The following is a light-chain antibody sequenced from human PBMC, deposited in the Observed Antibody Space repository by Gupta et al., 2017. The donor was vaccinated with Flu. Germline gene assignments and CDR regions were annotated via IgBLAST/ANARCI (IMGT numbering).Light chain of an antibody. J-gene: IGKJ2*01. CDR1: QSISSNY. CDR3: QQYGSSYT. CDR2: DAS. Sequence: GERATLSCRASQSISSNYLALYQQKPGLAPRLLIYDASSRATGIPDRFSGSGSGTDFTLTISRLEPEDFAVYYCQQYGSSYTFGQGTKLEIK. V-gene: IGKV3D-20*01.